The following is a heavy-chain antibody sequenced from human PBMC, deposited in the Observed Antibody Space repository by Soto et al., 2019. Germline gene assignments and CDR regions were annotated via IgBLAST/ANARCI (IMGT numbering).Heavy chain of an antibody. J-gene: IGHJ4*02. V-gene: IGHV4-39*01. CDR1: GGSISSSSYY. Sequence: QLQLQESGPGLVKPSETLSLTCTVSGGSISSSSYYWGWIRQPPGKGLEWIGSIYYSGSTYYNPSLKSRVTISVDTSKNQFSLKLSSVTAADTAVYYCARSMTTVVTLEYWGQGTLVTVSS. D-gene: IGHD4-17*01. CDR3: ARSMTTVVTLEY. CDR2: IYYSGST.